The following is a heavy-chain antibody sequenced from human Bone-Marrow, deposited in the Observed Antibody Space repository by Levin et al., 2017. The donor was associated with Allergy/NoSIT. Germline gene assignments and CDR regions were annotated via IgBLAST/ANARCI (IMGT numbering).Heavy chain of an antibody. Sequence: GGSLRLSCAASGFTFSNAWMSWVRQAPGKGLEWVGRIKSKTDGGTTDYAAPVKGRFTISRDDSKNTLYLQMNSLKTEDTAVYYCTTSRKGAMVRAKSLGYDYYGMDVWGQGTTVTVSS. J-gene: IGHJ6*02. V-gene: IGHV3-15*01. CDR2: IKSKTDGGTT. CDR3: TTSRKGAMVRAKSLGYDYYGMDV. D-gene: IGHD3-10*01. CDR1: GFTFSNAW.